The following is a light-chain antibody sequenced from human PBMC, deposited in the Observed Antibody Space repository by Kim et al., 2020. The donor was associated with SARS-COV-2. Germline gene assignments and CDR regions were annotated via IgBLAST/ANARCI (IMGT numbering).Light chain of an antibody. CDR3: QQRSNWLWT. CDR2: DAS. J-gene: IGKJ1*01. Sequence: EIVLTQSPATLSLSPGERATLSCRASQSVSSYLAWYQQKPGQAPRHLIYDASNRATGIPARFSGSGSGTDLTLTISSLEPEDFAVYYCQQRSNWLWTSGQESKVAIK. CDR1: QSVSSY. V-gene: IGKV3-11*01.